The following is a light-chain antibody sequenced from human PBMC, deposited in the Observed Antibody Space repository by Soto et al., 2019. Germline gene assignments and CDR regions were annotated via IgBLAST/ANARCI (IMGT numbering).Light chain of an antibody. CDR1: QSVLYSSNNKNY. CDR2: WAS. Sequence: DIVMTQSPDSLAVSLGERATINCKSSQSVLYSSNNKNYLAWYQQETGQPPKLLIYWASTRESGVPDRFSGSGSGTDVTLTISSLEAEDVSVYYCQQYYSTPSYTFGQGTKLEIK. CDR3: QQYYSTPSYT. V-gene: IGKV4-1*01. J-gene: IGKJ2*01.